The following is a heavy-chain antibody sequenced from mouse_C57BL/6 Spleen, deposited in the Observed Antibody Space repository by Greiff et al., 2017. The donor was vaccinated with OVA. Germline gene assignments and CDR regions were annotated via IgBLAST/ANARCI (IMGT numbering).Heavy chain of an antibody. CDR1: GYTFTSYG. CDR2: IYPRSGNT. CDR3: ARSDVVADAMDY. D-gene: IGHD1-1*01. Sequence: VKLMESGAELARPGASVKLSCKASGYTFTSYGISWVKQRTGQGLEWIGEIYPRSGNTYYNEKFKGKATLTADKSSSTAYMELRSLTSEDSAVYFCARSDVVADAMDYWGQGTSVTVSS. V-gene: IGHV1-81*01. J-gene: IGHJ4*01.